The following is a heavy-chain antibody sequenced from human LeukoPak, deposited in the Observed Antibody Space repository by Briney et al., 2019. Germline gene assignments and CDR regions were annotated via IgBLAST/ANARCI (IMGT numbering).Heavy chain of an antibody. D-gene: IGHD5-24*01. Sequence: SETLSLTCSVSGGSISIYYWSWIRQPPGKGLEWIGYIYYSGSTNYNPSLKSRVTISVDTSKNQFSLKLSSVTAADTAVYYCARGGSGDGYNSFDYWGQGTLVTVSS. J-gene: IGHJ4*02. V-gene: IGHV4-59*01. CDR3: ARGGSGDGYNSFDY. CDR2: IYYSGST. CDR1: GGSISIYY.